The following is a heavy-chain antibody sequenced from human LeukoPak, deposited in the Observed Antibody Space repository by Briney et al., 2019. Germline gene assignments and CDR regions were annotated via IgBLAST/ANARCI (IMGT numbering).Heavy chain of an antibody. Sequence: GGSLRLSCVASGFTFSTHAMNWVRQTPGKGLQWVSGISGSGGGTYHADSVKGRFTISRDNSKNTLYLQMNSLRAEDTAVYFCAKDFNMHVWGKGTTVTVSS. CDR3: AKDFNMHV. V-gene: IGHV3-23*01. J-gene: IGHJ6*03. CDR1: GFTFSTHA. CDR2: ISGSGGGT.